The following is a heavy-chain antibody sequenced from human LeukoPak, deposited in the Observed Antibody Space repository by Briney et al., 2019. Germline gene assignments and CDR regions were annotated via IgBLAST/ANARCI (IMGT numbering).Heavy chain of an antibody. V-gene: IGHV4-59*08. CDR1: GGSINSYY. CDR2: ISYGGST. D-gene: IGHD1-26*01. CDR3: ARSIIVGTSYYFDY. Sequence: IPSETLSLTCTVSGGSINSYYWCWLRQPPGKGLDWIGYISYGGSTNYNPSLKSRVTFSVDTSKNQFSLRLSSVTAADTAVYYCARSIIVGTSYYFDYWGQGALVTVSS. J-gene: IGHJ4*02.